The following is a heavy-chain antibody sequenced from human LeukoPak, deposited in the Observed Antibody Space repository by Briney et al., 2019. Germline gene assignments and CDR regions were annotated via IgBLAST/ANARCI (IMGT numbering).Heavy chain of an antibody. D-gene: IGHD3-22*01. CDR2: INPNSGGT. J-gene: IGHJ3*02. V-gene: IGHV1-2*02. CDR1: GYTFTGYY. Sequence: ASVKVSCKASGYTFTGYYMHWVRQAPGQGLEWMGWINPNSGGTNYAQKFQGRVTMTRDTSISTAYMELSRLRSDDTAVYYCARDESYYYDSSGYYRTDAFDIWGPGTMVTVSS. CDR3: ARDESYYYDSSGYYRTDAFDI.